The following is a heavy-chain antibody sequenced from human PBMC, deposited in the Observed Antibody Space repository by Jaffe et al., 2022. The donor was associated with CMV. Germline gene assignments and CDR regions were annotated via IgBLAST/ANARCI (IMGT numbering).Heavy chain of an antibody. J-gene: IGHJ4*02. D-gene: IGHD1-7*01. CDR2: IYYSGST. CDR1: GGSISSSSYY. Sequence: QLQLQESGPGLVKPSETLSLTCTVSGGSISSSSYYWGWIRQPPGKGLEWIGSIYYSGSTYYNPSLKSRVTISVDTSKNQFSLKLSSVTAADTAVYYCARQDTGTTDFDYWGQGTLVTVSS. CDR3: ARQDTGTTDFDY. V-gene: IGHV4-39*01.